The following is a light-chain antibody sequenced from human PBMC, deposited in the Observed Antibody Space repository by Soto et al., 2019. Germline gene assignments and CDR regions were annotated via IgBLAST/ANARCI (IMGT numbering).Light chain of an antibody. J-gene: IGKJ5*01. CDR2: GAS. CDR3: QQYNYWPPIT. V-gene: IGKV3-15*01. Sequence: ERVLTQSPAPLSVSPGEKATLSCRASQSVGSDFAWYQQKPGQAPRLLIYGASTRAPGIPARFSGSGSGTEFTLTIISLQSEDFAVYYCQQYNYWPPITFGQGTRLEIK. CDR1: QSVGSD.